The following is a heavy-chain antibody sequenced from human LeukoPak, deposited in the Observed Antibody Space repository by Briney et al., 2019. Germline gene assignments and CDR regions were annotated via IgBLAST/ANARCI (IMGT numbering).Heavy chain of an antibody. CDR1: GFTFSNYG. V-gene: IGHV3-21*01. D-gene: IGHD3-10*01. Sequence: SGGSLRLSCAASGFTFSNYGMSWVRQAPGKGLEWVSSISSSSSYIYYADSVKGRFTISRDNAKNSLYLQMNSLRAEDTAVYYCARDPHYYPRYYMDVWGKGTTVTVSS. CDR3: ARDPHYYPRYYMDV. CDR2: ISSSSSYI. J-gene: IGHJ6*03.